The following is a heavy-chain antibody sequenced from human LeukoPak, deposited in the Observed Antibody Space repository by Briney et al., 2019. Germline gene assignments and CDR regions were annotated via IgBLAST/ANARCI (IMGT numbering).Heavy chain of an antibody. CDR2: TYYRSEWHN. J-gene: IGHJ4*02. CDR3: ARGPLHQY. V-gene: IGHV6-1*01. Sequence: SQTLSLTCDISGDGVSSNNAAWNWIRQSPSRGLEWLGRTYYRSEWHNDYAPSVKGRISINADTSKNQLSLQLNSVTPEDTAVYYCARGPLHQYWGQGTLVTVSS. CDR1: GDGVSSNNAA.